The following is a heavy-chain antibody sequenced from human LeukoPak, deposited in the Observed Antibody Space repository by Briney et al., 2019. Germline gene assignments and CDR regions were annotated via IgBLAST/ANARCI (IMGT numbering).Heavy chain of an antibody. CDR2: INHSGST. CDR3: ARGPGGWPGRYYGMDV. J-gene: IGHJ6*02. Sequence: SETLSLTCAVYGGSFSGYYWSWIRQPPGKGLEWIGEINHSGSTNYNPSLKSRVTISVDTSKNQFSLKLSSVTAADTAVYYCARGPGGWPGRYYGMDVWGQGTTVTVSS. D-gene: IGHD6-19*01. CDR1: GGSFSGYY. V-gene: IGHV4-34*01.